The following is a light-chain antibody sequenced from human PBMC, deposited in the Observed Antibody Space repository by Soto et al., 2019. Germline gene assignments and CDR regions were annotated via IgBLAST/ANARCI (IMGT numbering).Light chain of an antibody. V-gene: IGKV1-5*01. CDR3: QHYHSYPYT. CDR1: QGIGGW. CDR2: DAS. J-gene: IGKJ2*01. Sequence: IQMPQSPSTLSASVGDRVTITCRASQGIGGWLAWYQQRPGKAPRLLIYDASSVESGVPSRFSGSRSGTTFTLAISSLQPEDFATYYCQHYHSYPYTFGQGTKLEIK.